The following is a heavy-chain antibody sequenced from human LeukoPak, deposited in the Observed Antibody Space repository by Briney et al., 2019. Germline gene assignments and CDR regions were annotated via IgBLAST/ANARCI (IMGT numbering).Heavy chain of an antibody. J-gene: IGHJ4*02. CDR2: ISSGTSYI. CDR1: GFTFNTYT. V-gene: IGHV3-21*04. D-gene: IGHD3-10*01. CDR3: ARDSTRGAPNYYFDY. Sequence: GGSLRLSCAASGFTFNTYTMNWVRQAPGKGLEWVSSISSGTSYIYYADSVKGRFTISRDNAKNSLYLQMNSLRAEDTAVYYCARDSTRGAPNYYFDYWGQGTLVTVSS.